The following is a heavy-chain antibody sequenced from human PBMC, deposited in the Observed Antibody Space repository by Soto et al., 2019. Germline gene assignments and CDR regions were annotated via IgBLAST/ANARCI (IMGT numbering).Heavy chain of an antibody. CDR3: APHTLDTGMPSGY. D-gene: IGHD5-18*01. J-gene: IGHJ4*02. CDR1: GYTFTNYG. Sequence: QVQLVQSGAEVREPGASVKVSCKASGYTFTNYGVSWVRQAPGQGLEWMGWIGGYKGNTNYAQKLQGRVTLTTDTSTSTAYMALRSLRSDDTAVYYCAPHTLDTGMPSGYWVQGTLVTVSS. V-gene: IGHV1-18*01. CDR2: IGGYKGNT.